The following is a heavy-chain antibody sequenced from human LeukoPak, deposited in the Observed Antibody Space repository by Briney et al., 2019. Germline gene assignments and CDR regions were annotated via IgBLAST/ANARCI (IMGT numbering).Heavy chain of an antibody. J-gene: IGHJ4*02. CDR1: GGSISSRSYY. CDR2: FYSGGTT. CDR3: ARVTSGYLSHYFYY. D-gene: IGHD2-2*01. V-gene: IGHV4-39*01. Sequence: SETLSLTCTVSGGSISSRSYYWGWIRQPPGKGLEWIGNFYSGGTTYYYPSFKSRVTISVHTSKSQFSLKLSSVTAADTAVYYCARVTSGYLSHYFYYWGQGNLVTVSA.